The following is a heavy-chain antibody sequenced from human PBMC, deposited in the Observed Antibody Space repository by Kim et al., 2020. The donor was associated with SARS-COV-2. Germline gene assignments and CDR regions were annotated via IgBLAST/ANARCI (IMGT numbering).Heavy chain of an antibody. V-gene: IGHV4-34*01. D-gene: IGHD4-17*01. CDR2: INHSGST. J-gene: IGHJ4*02. Sequence: SETLSLTCAVYGGSFSGYYWNWIRQPPGKGLEWIGQINHSGSTNYNPSLKSRVTISVDTSKNQFSLRLSSVTAADTAVYYCARVGGYYNPGLDYWGQGTLVTVSS. CDR1: GGSFSGYY. CDR3: ARVGGYYNPGLDY.